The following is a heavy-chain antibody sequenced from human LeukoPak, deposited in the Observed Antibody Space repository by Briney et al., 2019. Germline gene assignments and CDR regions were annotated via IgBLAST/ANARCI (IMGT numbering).Heavy chain of an antibody. V-gene: IGHV4-34*01. CDR1: GESFSGHY. Sequence: SETLSLTCAVYGESFSGHYWTWIRQPPGKGLEWIGEINHSGSTTSNPSLNNRGTISVDTSKNQFSLKLTSVTAADTAVYYCARPRYGSGSLDSWGQGTLVTVSS. CDR3: ARPRYGSGSLDS. J-gene: IGHJ4*02. D-gene: IGHD3-10*01. CDR2: INHSGST.